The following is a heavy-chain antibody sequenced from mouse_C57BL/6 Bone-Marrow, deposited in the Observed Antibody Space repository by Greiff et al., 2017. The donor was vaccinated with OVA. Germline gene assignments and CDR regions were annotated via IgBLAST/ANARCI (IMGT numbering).Heavy chain of an antibody. CDR3: AAYYYGSSYWYFDV. CDR1: GYTFTSYW. CDR2: IHPNSGST. J-gene: IGHJ1*03. Sequence: QVQLQQPGAELVKHGASVKLSCKASGYTFTSYWMHWVKQRPGQGLEWIGMIHPNSGSTNYNEKFKSKATLTVDKSSSTAYMQLSSLTSEDSAVYYCAAYYYGSSYWYFDVWGTGTTVTVSS. V-gene: IGHV1-64*01. D-gene: IGHD1-1*01.